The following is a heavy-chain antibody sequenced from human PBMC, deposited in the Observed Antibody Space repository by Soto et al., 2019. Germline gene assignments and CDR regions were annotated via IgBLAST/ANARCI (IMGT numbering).Heavy chain of an antibody. D-gene: IGHD3-10*01. CDR3: ATQFGELLMDV. CDR1: GGSISNSSYY. V-gene: IGHV4-39*01. CDR2: IYYSGST. Sequence: SETLSLTCTVSGGSISNSSYYWGWIRQPPGKGLEWIGSIYYSGSTYYNPSLKSRVTISVDTSKNQFSLKLSSVTAADTAVYYCATQFGELLMDVWGKGTTVTVSS. J-gene: IGHJ6*03.